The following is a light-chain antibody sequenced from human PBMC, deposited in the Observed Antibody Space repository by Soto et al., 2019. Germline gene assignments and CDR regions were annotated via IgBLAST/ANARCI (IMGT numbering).Light chain of an antibody. J-gene: IGKJ1*01. CDR1: QSVNSN. CDR2: DAS. Sequence: IVMTQSPATLSVSPGERATLSCRASQSVNSNLAWYQQKPGQAPRLLIYDASTRATAIPARFSGSGSGTEFTLTISSRQSEDFAVYYCQQYNNWPRTFGQGTKVEIK. CDR3: QQYNNWPRT. V-gene: IGKV3-15*01.